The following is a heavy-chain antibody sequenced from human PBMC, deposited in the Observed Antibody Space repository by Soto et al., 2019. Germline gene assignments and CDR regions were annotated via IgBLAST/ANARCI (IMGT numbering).Heavy chain of an antibody. Sequence: SETLSLTCTVSGGSISSGDYYWSWIRQPAGKGLEWIGYIYYSGSTYYNPSLKSRVTISVDTSKNQFSLKLSSVTAADTAVYYCARGNAHCSSTSCYTSSPPTFDYWGQGTLVTVSS. V-gene: IGHV4-30-4*01. CDR1: GGSISSGDYY. J-gene: IGHJ4*02. CDR3: ARGNAHCSSTSCYTSSPPTFDY. D-gene: IGHD2-2*02. CDR2: IYYSGST.